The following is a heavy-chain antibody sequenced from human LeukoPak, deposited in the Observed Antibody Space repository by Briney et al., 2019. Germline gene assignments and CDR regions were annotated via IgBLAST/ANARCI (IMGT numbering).Heavy chain of an antibody. CDR3: ARWGSTSCYDY. Sequence: GGSLRLSCAASGFTFRTYALLWVSEAPGKGLEYVSDISTNGGGTYYADSVKGRFTISRDNSKNTRFLQMGSLRADDMAVYYCARWGSTSCYDYWGQGTLVTVSS. J-gene: IGHJ4*02. D-gene: IGHD2-2*01. CDR2: ISTNGGGT. V-gene: IGHV3-64*02. CDR1: GFTFRTYA.